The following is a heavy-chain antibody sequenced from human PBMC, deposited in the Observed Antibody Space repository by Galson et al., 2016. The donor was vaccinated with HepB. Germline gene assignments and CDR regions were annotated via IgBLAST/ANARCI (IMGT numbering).Heavy chain of an antibody. D-gene: IGHD6-13*01. Sequence: LRLSCAASGFIFSDYYMSWIRQAPGKGLEWVSYISNTGNTIKFADSVEGRFTLSRDNAKNSLFLQMSSLKVDDTAVYYCTRDIPYSSIGYWGQNHYFAMDVWGQGTTVTVSS. J-gene: IGHJ6*02. CDR1: GFIFSDYY. CDR3: TRDIPYSSIGYWGQNHYFAMDV. V-gene: IGHV3-11*01. CDR2: ISNTGNTI.